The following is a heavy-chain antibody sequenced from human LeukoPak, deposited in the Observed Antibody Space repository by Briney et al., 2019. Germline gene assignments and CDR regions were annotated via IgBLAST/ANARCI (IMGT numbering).Heavy chain of an antibody. J-gene: IGHJ4*02. CDR2: IYYSGST. Sequence: PSETLSLTCTVSGGSISSYYWSWIRQPPGKGLEWIGYIYYSGSTNYNPSLKSRVTISVDTSKNQFSLKLSSVTAADTAVYYCASYPQGGSSSYFDYWGQGTLVTVSS. D-gene: IGHD6-13*01. CDR3: ASYPQGGSSSYFDY. CDR1: GGSISSYY. V-gene: IGHV4-59*01.